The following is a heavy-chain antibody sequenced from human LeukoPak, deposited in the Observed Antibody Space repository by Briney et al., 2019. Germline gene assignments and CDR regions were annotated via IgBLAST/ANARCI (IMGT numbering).Heavy chain of an antibody. CDR3: ARALYTENSYFDY. D-gene: IGHD4-11*01. V-gene: IGHV1-69*13. J-gene: IGHJ4*02. CDR2: IIPIYGAA. CDR1: GDTFNSYD. Sequence: SVKVSCKASGASGDTFNSYDFNWLRQAPGQGLQWMGGIIPIYGAAKYTEKFQGRVTITADESTSTAYMELSSLRSEDTAVYYCARALYTENSYFDYWGQGTLVTVSS.